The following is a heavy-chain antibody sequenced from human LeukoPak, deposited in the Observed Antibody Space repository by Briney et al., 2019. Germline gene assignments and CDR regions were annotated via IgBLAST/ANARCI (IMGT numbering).Heavy chain of an antibody. CDR1: GFTFSSYA. V-gene: IGHV3-23*01. CDR2: ISGSGGST. Sequence: GGSLRLSCAASGFTFSSYAMSWVRQAPGKGLEWVSAISGSGGSTYYANSVKGRFTISRDNSKNTLYLQMNSLRAEDTAVYYCAKVSERGYYYDSSGYPFDPWGQGTLVTVSS. D-gene: IGHD3-22*01. CDR3: AKVSERGYYYDSSGYPFDP. J-gene: IGHJ5*02.